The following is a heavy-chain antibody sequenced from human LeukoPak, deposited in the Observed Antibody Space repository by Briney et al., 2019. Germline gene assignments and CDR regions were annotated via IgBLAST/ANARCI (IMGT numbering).Heavy chain of an antibody. CDR2: ISWNSGSI. CDR1: GFTFDDYA. Sequence: GGSLRLSCAASGFTFDDYAMHWVRQAPGKGLEWVSGISWNSGSIGYADSVKGRFTISRDNAKNSLYLQMNSLRAEDTAVYYCARECTEKTAMANDDTDAFDIWPQEKMVPVS. J-gene: IGHJ3*02. CDR3: ARECTEKTAMANDDTDAFDI. D-gene: IGHD5-18*01. V-gene: IGHV3-9*01.